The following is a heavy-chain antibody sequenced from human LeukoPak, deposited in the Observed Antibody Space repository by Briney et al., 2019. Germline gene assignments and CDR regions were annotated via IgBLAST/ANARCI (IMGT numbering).Heavy chain of an antibody. D-gene: IGHD5-24*01. V-gene: IGHV4-4*07. CDR1: GGFINSYY. J-gene: IGHJ4*02. CDR3: ARSSLLATITAAGGPVEHFDY. Sequence: SKTLSLTCTVSGGFINSYYWSWIRQPAGKGLEWIGRISPSGSTDYNPSLKSRVTMSVDTSKNQFSLKLTSATAADTAVYYCARSSLLATITAAGGPVEHFDYWGQGTLVTVSS. CDR2: ISPSGST.